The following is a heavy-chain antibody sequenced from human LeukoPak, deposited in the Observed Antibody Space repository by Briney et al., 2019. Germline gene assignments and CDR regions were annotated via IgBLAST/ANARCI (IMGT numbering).Heavy chain of an antibody. Sequence: GGSLRLSCAASGFTFSDYYMSWIRQAPGKGLEWVSYIGSGGSPIYYADSVRGRFTISRDNAKNSLYLQVTSLRAEDTAVYYCARPPTVTTAGYYFGYWGQGTLVTVSS. CDR2: IGSGGSPI. V-gene: IGHV3-11*04. CDR1: GFTFSDYY. D-gene: IGHD4-17*01. CDR3: ARPPTVTTAGYYFGY. J-gene: IGHJ4*02.